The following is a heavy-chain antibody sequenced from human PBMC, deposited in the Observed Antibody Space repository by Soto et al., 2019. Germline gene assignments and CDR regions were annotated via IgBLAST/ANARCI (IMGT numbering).Heavy chain of an antibody. CDR2: IDPSSGSP. D-gene: IGHD5-12*01. Sequence: QVQLVQSGAEVKKPGASVKVSCKASGYMFTSYYMHWVRQAPGQGLEWMGIIDPSSGSPKYAQKFQGRVTMTRDTSTNTVYMDLSSLRSEDTAVYYCARVMATIRGVYFDYWGQGTLVTVSS. J-gene: IGHJ4*02. CDR1: GYMFTSYY. CDR3: ARVMATIRGVYFDY. V-gene: IGHV1-46*01.